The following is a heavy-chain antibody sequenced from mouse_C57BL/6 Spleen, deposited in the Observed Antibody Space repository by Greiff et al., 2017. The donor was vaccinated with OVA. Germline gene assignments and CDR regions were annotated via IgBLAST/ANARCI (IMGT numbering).Heavy chain of an antibody. J-gene: IGHJ2*01. CDR3: ASGEADY. CDR1: GFTFSSYA. V-gene: IGHV5-4*01. D-gene: IGHD2-13*01. CDR2: ISDGGSYT. Sequence: EVHLVESGGGLVKPGGSLKLSCAASGFTFSSYAMSWVRQTPEKRLEWVATISDGGSYTYYPDNVKGRFTISRDNAKNNLYLQMSHLKSEDTAMYYCASGEADYWGQGTTLTVSS.